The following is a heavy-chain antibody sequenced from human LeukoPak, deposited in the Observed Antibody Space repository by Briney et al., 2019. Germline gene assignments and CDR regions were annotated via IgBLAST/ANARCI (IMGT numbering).Heavy chain of an antibody. J-gene: IGHJ4*02. V-gene: IGHV4-59*08. CDR1: GGSISSYY. CDR2: IYYSGST. CDR3: ARRFSGSYGVYYFDY. Sequence: SATLSLTCTVSGGSISSYYWSWIRQPPGKGLEWIGYIYYSGSTNYNPSLKSRVTISVDTSKNQFSLKLSSVTAADTAVYYCARRFSGSYGVYYFDYWGQGTLVTVSS. D-gene: IGHD1-26*01.